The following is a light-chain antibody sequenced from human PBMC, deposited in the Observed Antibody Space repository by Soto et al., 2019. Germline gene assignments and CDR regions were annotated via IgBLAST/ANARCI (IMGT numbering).Light chain of an antibody. Sequence: SYELTQPPSLSVAPGQTARITCGGNNIGSKSVHWYQQKPGQAPALVVYDDRDRPSGIPERFSGSNSGNTAILTISRVEGAHKDDYYYQVWDNNSDDGDFGTGNNITDL. CDR1: NIGSKS. CDR3: QVWDNNSDDGD. CDR2: DDR. J-gene: IGLJ1*01. V-gene: IGLV3-21*02.